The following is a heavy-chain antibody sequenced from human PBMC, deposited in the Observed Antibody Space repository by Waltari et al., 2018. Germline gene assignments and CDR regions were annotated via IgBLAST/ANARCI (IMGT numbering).Heavy chain of an antibody. Sequence: EVQLVESGGGLVKPGGSLRLSCVASGFTFSRYTMNWVRQAPGKGLEWVSSIISTGNSIYYADSVKGRFTVSRDNAKNSMYLQMNSLRAEDTAVYFCATDYYDSGAYYLYFDYWGQGIRVTVSS. D-gene: IGHD3-22*01. V-gene: IGHV3-21*06. J-gene: IGHJ4*02. CDR3: ATDYYDSGAYYLYFDY. CDR2: IISTGNSI. CDR1: GFTFSRYT.